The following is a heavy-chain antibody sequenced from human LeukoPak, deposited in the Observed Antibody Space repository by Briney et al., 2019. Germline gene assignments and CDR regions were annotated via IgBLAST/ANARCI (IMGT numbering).Heavy chain of an antibody. CDR3: ARIPNDYSNYSDY. CDR2: INHSGST. CDR1: GGSFSGYY. D-gene: IGHD4-11*01. Sequence: SSETLSLTCAVYGGSFSGYYWSWIRQPPGKGLEWIGEINHSGSTNYNPSLKSRVTISVDTSTNQFSLKLSSVTAADTAVYYCARIPNDYSNYSDYWRQGTLVTVSS. V-gene: IGHV4-34*01. J-gene: IGHJ4*02.